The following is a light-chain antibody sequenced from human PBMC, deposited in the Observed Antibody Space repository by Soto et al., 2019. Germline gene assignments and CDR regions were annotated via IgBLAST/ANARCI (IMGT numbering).Light chain of an antibody. J-gene: IGLJ2*01. CDR1: SNDIGGYNL. CDR2: EGS. CDR3: CSFAGGATCV. Sequence: QSALTQPASVSGSPGQSITISCTGTSNDIGGYNLVSWYQQHPGKAPRLIIYEGSKRPSGVSDRFSGSTSGNTASLTISGLQAEDEAHYSCCSFAGGATCVFGGGTKVTVL. V-gene: IGLV2-23*01.